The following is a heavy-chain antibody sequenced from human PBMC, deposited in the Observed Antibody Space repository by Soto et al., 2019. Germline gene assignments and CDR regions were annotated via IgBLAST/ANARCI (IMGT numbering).Heavy chain of an antibody. CDR2: IYPGDSDT. D-gene: IGHD3-3*01. CDR3: ASQYYDFWSGYLL. CDR1: GYSFTSYW. Sequence: GESLKISCKGSGYSFTSYWIGWVRQMPGKGLEWMGIIYPGDSDTRYSPSFQGQVTISADKTISTAYLQWSSLKASDTAMYYCASQYYDFWSGYLLWGQGTLVTVSS. J-gene: IGHJ4*02. V-gene: IGHV5-51*01.